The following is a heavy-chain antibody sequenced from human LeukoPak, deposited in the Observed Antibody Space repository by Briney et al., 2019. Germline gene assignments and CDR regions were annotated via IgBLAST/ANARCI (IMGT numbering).Heavy chain of an antibody. CDR1: GFTFNNYG. J-gene: IGHJ4*02. D-gene: IGHD2-15*01. CDR3: ARGCRYCSGGSQDS. Sequence: GRSLRLSCAASGFTFNNYGMHWVRQAPGKWLECMAIISYDGSNKYYADSVKGRFTISRDNSKNTLYLQMNSLRAEDTAVYYCARGCRYCSGGSQDSWGQGTLVTVSS. V-gene: IGHV3-30*03. CDR2: ISYDGSNK.